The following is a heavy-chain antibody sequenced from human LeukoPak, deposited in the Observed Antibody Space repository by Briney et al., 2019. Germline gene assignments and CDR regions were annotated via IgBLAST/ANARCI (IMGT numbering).Heavy chain of an antibody. V-gene: IGHV3-43*01. CDR2: INWDGSSS. D-gene: IGHD3/OR15-3a*01. CDR3: TRTGPYYYYGMDV. J-gene: IGHJ6*02. Sequence: GGSLRLSCAASGFTFTHYNMYWARQPPGKGLEWVSLINWDGSSSYYADSVKGRFTISRDNNKNSLYLHMNSLRTEDTALYYCTRTGPYYYYGMDVWGQGTTVAVSS. CDR1: GFTFTHYN.